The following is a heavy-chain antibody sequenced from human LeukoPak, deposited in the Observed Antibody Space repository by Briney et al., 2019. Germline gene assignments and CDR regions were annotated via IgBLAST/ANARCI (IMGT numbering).Heavy chain of an antibody. CDR3: ARHYAGGYYYRWFDP. J-gene: IGHJ5*02. D-gene: IGHD3-22*01. Sequence: SETLSLTCTVSGGSISRSSYYWGWIRQPPGKGLAWIGSIYYSGSTYYNPSLKSRVTISVDTSKNQFSLKLSSVTAADTAVYYCARHYAGGYYYRWFDPWGQGTLVTVSS. CDR1: GGSISRSSYY. CDR2: IYYSGST. V-gene: IGHV4-39*01.